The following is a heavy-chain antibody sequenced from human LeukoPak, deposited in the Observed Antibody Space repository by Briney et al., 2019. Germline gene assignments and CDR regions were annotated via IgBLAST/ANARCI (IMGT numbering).Heavy chain of an antibody. Sequence: ASVKVSCKASGYTFTSYAMHWVRQAPGQRLEWMGWINAGNGNTKYSQKFRGRVTITRDTSASTAYMELSSLRSEGTAVYYCARAFVVVPAAIAYWGQGTLVTVSS. CDR2: INAGNGNT. V-gene: IGHV1-3*01. D-gene: IGHD2-2*01. CDR1: GYTFTSYA. J-gene: IGHJ4*02. CDR3: ARAFVVVPAAIAY.